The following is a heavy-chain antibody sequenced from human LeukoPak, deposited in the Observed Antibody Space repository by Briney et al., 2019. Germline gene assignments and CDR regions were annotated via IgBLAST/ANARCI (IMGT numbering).Heavy chain of an antibody. V-gene: IGHV3-30*02. CDR1: GVLFRSNG. J-gene: IGHJ4*02. CDR3: AKDHGFWSGFLF. Sequence: GGSLRLSCEASGVLFRSNGMHWVRQAPGKGQEWVAFVRSDGNVTKYLDSIEGRFTISRDNSKNILYLQLSDVRPDDSAVYFCAKDHGFWSGFLFWGQGTLVTVSS. D-gene: IGHD3-3*01. CDR2: VRSDGNVT.